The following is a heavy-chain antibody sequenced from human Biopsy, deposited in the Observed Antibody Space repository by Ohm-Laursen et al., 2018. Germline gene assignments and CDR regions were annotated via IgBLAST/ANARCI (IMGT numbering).Heavy chain of an antibody. Sequence: GTLSLTCAVYGESFNGYYWSWIRQTPGKGLEWIGEINHSGRTNYNPSLRSRVTISVDTSKNQFSLKVRPVTAADTAVYYCVRGVDYYDPYHYYALDVWGQGTTVTVSS. V-gene: IGHV4-34*01. J-gene: IGHJ6*02. D-gene: IGHD3-22*01. CDR3: VRGVDYYDPYHYYALDV. CDR1: GESFNGYY. CDR2: INHSGRT.